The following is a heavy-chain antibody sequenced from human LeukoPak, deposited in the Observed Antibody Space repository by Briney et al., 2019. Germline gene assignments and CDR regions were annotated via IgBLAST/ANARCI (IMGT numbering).Heavy chain of an antibody. CDR1: GSSITSNY. CDR3: ARNDILTGYPDY. J-gene: IGHJ4*02. Sequence: SETLSLTCTVSGSSITSNYWSWIRQPAGKGLEWIGRIYVSRSTSYNPSLKSRVTLSLDTSKSQFSLKLSSVTAADTAVYYCARNDILTGYPDYWGQGTLVTVSS. CDR2: IYVSRST. D-gene: IGHD3-9*01. V-gene: IGHV4-4*07.